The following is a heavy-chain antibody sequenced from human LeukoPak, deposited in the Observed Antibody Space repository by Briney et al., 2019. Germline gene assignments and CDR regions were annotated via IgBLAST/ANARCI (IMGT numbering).Heavy chain of an antibody. CDR2: IYYSGST. D-gene: IGHD6-6*01. CDR3: ASTRAGVGSPLSWDWFDP. J-gene: IGHJ5*02. V-gene: IGHV4-39*01. CDR1: GGSISSSSYY. Sequence: SETLSLTCTVSGGSISSSSYYWGWIRQPPGKGLEWIGSIYYSGSTYYNPSLKSRVTISVDTSKNQLSLKLSSVTAADTAVYYCASTRAGVGSPLSWDWFDPWGQGTLVTVSS.